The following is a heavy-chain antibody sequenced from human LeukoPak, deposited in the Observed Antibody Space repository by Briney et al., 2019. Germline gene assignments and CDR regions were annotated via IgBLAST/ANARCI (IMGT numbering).Heavy chain of an antibody. CDR1: GGSISSYY. CDR3: ARGGWYSDY. CDR2: IYNSGST. V-gene: IGHV4-59*01. D-gene: IGHD6-19*01. J-gene: IGHJ4*02. Sequence: SETLSLTCTVSGGSISSYYWSWIRQPPGKGLEWIGHIYNSGSTKYNPSLKSRVTMSMDTSKNEFSLKLSSVTAADTAVYYCARGGWYSDYWGQGTLVTVSS.